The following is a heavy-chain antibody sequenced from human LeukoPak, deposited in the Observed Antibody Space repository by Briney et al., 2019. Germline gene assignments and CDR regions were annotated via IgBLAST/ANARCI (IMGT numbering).Heavy chain of an antibody. J-gene: IGHJ5*02. D-gene: IGHD3-3*01. Sequence: ASVKVSCKASGYTFTGYYIHWVRQAPGQGLEWMGWINPNSGGTNYAQKFQGRVTMTRDTSISTAYMELSRLRSDDTAVYYCARSLDFGVVPGGWFDPWGQGTLVTVSS. CDR2: INPNSGGT. CDR3: ARSLDFGVVPGGWFDP. CDR1: GYTFTGYY. V-gene: IGHV1-2*02.